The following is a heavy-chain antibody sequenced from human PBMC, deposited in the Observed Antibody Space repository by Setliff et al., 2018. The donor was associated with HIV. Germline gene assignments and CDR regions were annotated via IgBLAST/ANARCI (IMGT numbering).Heavy chain of an antibody. CDR1: GASISSQY. J-gene: IGHJ6*03. D-gene: IGHD2-21*02. V-gene: IGHV4-4*07. Sequence: SETLSLTCIVSGASISSQYWSWIRQPAGKGLEWIGRIYTRGNTNYNPSLRSRVTMSVDTSKNQFSLTVTSVTAADTAVYYCTRDLWGDDYYYNNMDVWGKGTTVTVSS. CDR2: IYTRGNT. CDR3: TRDLWGDDYYYNNMDV.